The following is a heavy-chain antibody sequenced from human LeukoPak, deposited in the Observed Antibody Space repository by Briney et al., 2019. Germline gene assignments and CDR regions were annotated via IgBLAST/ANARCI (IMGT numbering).Heavy chain of an antibody. D-gene: IGHD1-14*01. CDR1: GHTFTSYG. CDR2: ISAHDGNT. V-gene: IGHV1-18*01. J-gene: IGHJ6*02. CDR3: ARDGKFIPYDMDV. Sequence: GASVKVSCKASGHTFTSYGISWVRQAPGQGLEWMGWISAHDGNTNYAQKLQGRVTMTTDTSTSTAYMELRSLRSDDTAVYYCARDGKFIPYDMDVWGQGTTVTVSS.